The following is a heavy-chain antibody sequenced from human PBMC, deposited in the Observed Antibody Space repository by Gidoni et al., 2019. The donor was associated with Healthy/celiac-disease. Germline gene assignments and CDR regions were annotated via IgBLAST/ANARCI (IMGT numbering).Heavy chain of an antibody. CDR3: ARDIVVVVAAASHFWFDP. CDR1: GFTFSSSA. Sequence: QVQLVESGGGVVQPGRSLRLSCAASGFTFSSSAMHWVRQAPGKGLEWVAVISYDGSNKYYADSVKGRFTISRDNSKNTLYLQMNSLRAEDTAVYYCARDIVVVVAAASHFWFDPWGQGTLVTVSS. J-gene: IGHJ5*02. CDR2: ISYDGSNK. V-gene: IGHV3-30-3*01. D-gene: IGHD2-15*01.